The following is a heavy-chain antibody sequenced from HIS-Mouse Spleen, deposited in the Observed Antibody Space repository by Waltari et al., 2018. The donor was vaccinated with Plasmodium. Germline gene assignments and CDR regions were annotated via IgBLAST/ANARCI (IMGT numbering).Heavy chain of an antibody. Sequence: EVQLVESGGGVVQPGRSVRLSGAASGCTLDDYAMHWVRQAPGKGLEWVSGIRWNSGSIGYADSVKCRFTISRDNAKNSLYLQMNSLRAEDTALYYCAKVSGYSSSWYDYWGQGTLVTVSS. J-gene: IGHJ4*02. CDR1: GCTLDDYA. V-gene: IGHV3-9*01. CDR2: IRWNSGSI. D-gene: IGHD6-13*01. CDR3: AKVSGYSSSWYDY.